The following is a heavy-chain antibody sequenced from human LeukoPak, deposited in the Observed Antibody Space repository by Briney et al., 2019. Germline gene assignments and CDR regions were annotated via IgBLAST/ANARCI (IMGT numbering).Heavy chain of an antibody. D-gene: IGHD4-17*01. J-gene: IGHJ4*02. CDR3: ARDREDYGDYELDY. CDR2: MNPNSGNT. CDR1: GYTFTSYD. Sequence: ASVKVSCKASGYTFTSYDINWVRQATGQGLEWMGWMNPNSGNTGYAQKFQGRVTMTRNTSISTAYMELSSLRSGDTAVYYCARDREDYGDYELDYWGQGTLVTVSS. V-gene: IGHV1-8*01.